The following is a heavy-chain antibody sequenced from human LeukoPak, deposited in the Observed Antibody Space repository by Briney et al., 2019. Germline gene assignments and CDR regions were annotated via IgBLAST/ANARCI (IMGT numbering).Heavy chain of an antibody. V-gene: IGHV3-23*01. CDR2: ISGSGGTT. J-gene: IGHJ4*02. CDR3: AKLHNLNCDY. CDR1: RFTFSDYA. D-gene: IGHD1-14*01. Sequence: GGSLRLSCAASRFTFSDYAMSWVRQAPGTGLEWVSTISGSGGTTYYADSVKGRFTISRDNSKNTLYLQMNSLRPEDTAVYYCAKLHNLNCDYWGLGTLAAVS.